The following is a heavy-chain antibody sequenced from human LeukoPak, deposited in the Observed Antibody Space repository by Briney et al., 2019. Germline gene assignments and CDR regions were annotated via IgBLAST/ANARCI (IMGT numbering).Heavy chain of an antibody. V-gene: IGHV4-38-2*01. J-gene: IGHJ6*03. CDR3: AGERYSYYYMDV. CDR2: IYHSGST. D-gene: IGHD1-26*01. CDR1: GYSISSGYY. Sequence: KPSETLSLTCAVSGYSISSGYYWGWIRQPPGKGLEWIGNIYHSGSTYYNPSLKSRVTISVDTSKNQFSLKLSSVTAADTAVYYCAGERYSYYYMDVWGKGTTVTVSS.